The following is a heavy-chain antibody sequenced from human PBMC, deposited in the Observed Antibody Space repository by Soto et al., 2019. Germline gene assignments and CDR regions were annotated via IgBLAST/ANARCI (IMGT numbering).Heavy chain of an antibody. D-gene: IGHD2-15*01. J-gene: IGHJ4*02. CDR2: IYYSGST. V-gene: IGHV4-61*01. CDR3: ARRYGGTFDY. Sequence: SETLSLTCTVSGCSISSPNFYWSWIRQHPGKGLEWIGHIYYSGSTNYNPSLKSRVTISVDTSKNQFSLKLSSVTAADTAVYYCARRYGGTFDYWGQGTLVTVSS. CDR1: GCSISSPNFY.